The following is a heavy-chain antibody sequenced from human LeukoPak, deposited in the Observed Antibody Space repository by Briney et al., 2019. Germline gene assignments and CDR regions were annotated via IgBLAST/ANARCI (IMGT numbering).Heavy chain of an antibody. Sequence: SGGSLRLSCAASGFTFSSYGMSWVRQAPGKGLEWVSSMIAYNTYYTDSVKGRFIISRDNSQNTLYLQMNSLRAEDTAVYYCVKDEAAYYDILTGWSSFDYWGRGTLVTVSS. V-gene: IGHV3-23*01. CDR3: VKDEAAYYDILTGWSSFDY. J-gene: IGHJ4*02. D-gene: IGHD3-9*01. CDR1: GFTFSSYG. CDR2: MIAYNT.